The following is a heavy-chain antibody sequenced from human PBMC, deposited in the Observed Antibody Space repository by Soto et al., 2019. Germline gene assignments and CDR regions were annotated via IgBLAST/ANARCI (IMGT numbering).Heavy chain of an antibody. D-gene: IGHD3-22*01. Sequence: KESGPTLVKPTQTLTLTCTFSGFSLSTSGVGVGWIRQPPGKALEWLALIYWNDDKRYSPSLKSRPTITKDTSKNQVVLTMTNMDPVDTATYYCAHRPNYYDSSGYYPYNWFDPWGQGTLVTVSS. CDR2: IYWNDDK. V-gene: IGHV2-5*01. J-gene: IGHJ5*02. CDR1: GFSLSTSGVG. CDR3: AHRPNYYDSSGYYPYNWFDP.